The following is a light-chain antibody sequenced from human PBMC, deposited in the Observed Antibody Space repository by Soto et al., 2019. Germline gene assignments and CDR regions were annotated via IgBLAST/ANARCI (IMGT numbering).Light chain of an antibody. V-gene: IGKV3-15*01. CDR2: GAS. CDR1: QNIGTS. Sequence: EIVLTQSPGTLSLSPGERATLSCRAGQNIGTSLGWSQQKPGQSPRLLIYGASTRATGIPARFSGSGSGTEFTLTISSLQSEDFAAYYCQQYNNWPQTFGQGTKVDIK. CDR3: QQYNNWPQT. J-gene: IGKJ1*01.